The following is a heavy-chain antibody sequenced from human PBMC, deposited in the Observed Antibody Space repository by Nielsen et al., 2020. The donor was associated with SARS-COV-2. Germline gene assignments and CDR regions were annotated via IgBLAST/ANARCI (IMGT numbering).Heavy chain of an antibody. V-gene: IGHV3-9*01. CDR3: ARISRIVVVPQSYGMDV. D-gene: IGHD2-2*01. J-gene: IGHJ6*02. CDR1: GFTFDDYA. CDR2: ISWNSGSI. Sequence: GGSLRLSCAASGFTFDDYAMHWVRQAPGKGLEWVSGISWNSGSIGYADSVKGRFTISRDNAKNSLYLQMNSLRAEDTAVYYCARISRIVVVPQSYGMDVWGQGTTVTVSS.